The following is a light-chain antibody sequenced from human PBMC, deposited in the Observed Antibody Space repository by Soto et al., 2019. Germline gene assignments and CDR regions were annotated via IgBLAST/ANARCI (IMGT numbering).Light chain of an antibody. J-gene: IGLJ3*02. Sequence: QSVLNQPPSASGTPGQGVTISCSGSGSNIASNSVNWYQQLPGTAPKLLMYNNNQRPSGVPDRFSGSKSGTSASLAISGLQSEDEADYYCATWEDSLNGVVFGGGTKLTVL. CDR2: NNN. V-gene: IGLV1-44*01. CDR3: ATWEDSLNGVV. CDR1: GSNIASNS.